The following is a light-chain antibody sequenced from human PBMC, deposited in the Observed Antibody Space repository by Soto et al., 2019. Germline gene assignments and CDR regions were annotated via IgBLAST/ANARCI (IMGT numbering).Light chain of an antibody. CDR3: QQYYSYPLT. J-gene: IGKJ3*01. CDR1: QGISSY. Sequence: AIRMTQSPSSFSASTGDRVTITCRASQGISSYLAWYQQKPGKAPKLLIYAASTLQSGVPSRFSSSGSGTDFTLTISCLQSEDFATYYCQQYYSYPLTFGPGTKGDIK. CDR2: AAS. V-gene: IGKV1-8*01.